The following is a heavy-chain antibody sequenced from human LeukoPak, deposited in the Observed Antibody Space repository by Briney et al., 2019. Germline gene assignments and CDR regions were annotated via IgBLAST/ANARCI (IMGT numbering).Heavy chain of an antibody. CDR3: AGADYYDSSYWFDP. V-gene: IGHV4-59*01. Sequence: SETLSLTCTVSGGSISSYYWSWIRQPPGKGLAWIGYIYYSGSTNYNPSLKSRVTISVDTSKNQFSLKLSSVTAADTAVYYCAGADYYDSSYWFDPWGQGTLVTVSS. D-gene: IGHD3-22*01. J-gene: IGHJ5*02. CDR1: GGSISSYY. CDR2: IYYSGST.